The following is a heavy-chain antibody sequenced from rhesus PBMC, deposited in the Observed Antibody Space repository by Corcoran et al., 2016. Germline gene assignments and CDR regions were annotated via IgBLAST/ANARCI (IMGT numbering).Heavy chain of an antibody. CDR1: GYSIISNY. J-gene: IGHJ6*01. Sequence: QVQLQESGPGLVKPSETLSLTCAVPGYSIISNYWNWIRQPPGKGLEWIGCIYGSGGRNYLHPSLKIRVTLSVDTSKNQFSLKLSSVTAADTAVYYCARSGLRRDLDSWGQGVVVTVSS. V-gene: IGHV4S14*01. D-gene: IGHD1-44*01. CDR2: IYGSGGRN. CDR3: ARSGLRRDLDS.